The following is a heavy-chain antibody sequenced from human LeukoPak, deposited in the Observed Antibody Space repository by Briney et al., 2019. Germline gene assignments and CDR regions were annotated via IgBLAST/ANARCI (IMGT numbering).Heavy chain of an antibody. V-gene: IGHV3-53*04. CDR1: GFTVSSNY. CDR2: IYSGGST. CDR3: ARGIRGILTGYLFDY. Sequence: PGGSLRLSCAASGFTVSSNYMSWVRQAPGKGLEWVSVIYSGGSTYYADSVKGRFTISRHNSKNTLYLQMNSLRAEDTAVYYCARGIRGILTGYLFDYWGQGTLVTVSS. D-gene: IGHD3-9*01. J-gene: IGHJ4*02.